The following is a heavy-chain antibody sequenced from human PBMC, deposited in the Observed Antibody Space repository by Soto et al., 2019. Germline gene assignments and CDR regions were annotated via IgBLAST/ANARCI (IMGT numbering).Heavy chain of an antibody. CDR1: GGTFSINA. D-gene: IGHD3-9*01. CDR2: IIPIYASP. V-gene: IGHV1-69*06. J-gene: IGHJ4*02. CDR3: AVAVTGSRSPLAH. Sequence: SVKVSCKASGGTFSINAISCVLQAPGQGLEWMGGIIPIYASPNYAQTFQGRVTVTADKATSTAYLELSRLKFADSAIYYCAVAVTGSRSPLAHWGQGTLVTVSS.